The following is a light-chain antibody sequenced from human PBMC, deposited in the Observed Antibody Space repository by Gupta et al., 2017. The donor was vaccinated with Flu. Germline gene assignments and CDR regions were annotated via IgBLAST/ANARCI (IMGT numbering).Light chain of an antibody. CDR3: GTWDNSLSAGV. J-gene: IGLJ2*01. V-gene: IGLV1-51*01. Sequence: QSVLTQPPSLSAAPGEKVTISCSGSIPNVGNGYVAWYQQLPGTAPQLLIYDNDKRASGIPDRFSGSKSGTSATLGITELQTGDEAHYYCGTWDNSLSAGVFGGGTKLTVL. CDR2: DND. CDR1: IPNVGNGY.